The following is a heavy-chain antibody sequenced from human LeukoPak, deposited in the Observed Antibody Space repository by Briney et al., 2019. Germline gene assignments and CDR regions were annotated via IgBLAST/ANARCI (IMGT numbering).Heavy chain of an antibody. Sequence: SETLSLTCTVSGGSISSYYWSWIRQPPGKGLEWIGSIYHSGSTYYNPSLKSRVTISVDTSKNQFSLKLSSVTAADTAVYYCARSLPFKWELLSEGGDYWGQGTLVTVSS. CDR2: IYHSGST. CDR1: GGSISSYY. J-gene: IGHJ4*02. V-gene: IGHV4-59*08. CDR3: ARSLPFKWELLSEGGDY. D-gene: IGHD1-26*01.